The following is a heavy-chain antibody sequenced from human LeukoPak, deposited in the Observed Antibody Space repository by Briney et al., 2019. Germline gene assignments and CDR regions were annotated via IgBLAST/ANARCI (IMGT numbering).Heavy chain of an antibody. CDR3: ARDALAYCGGDCYSSDGHQ. CDR2: ISSSGSTI. D-gene: IGHD2-21*02. V-gene: IGHV3-11*01. CDR1: GFTFSDYY. Sequence: GGSLRLSCAASGFTFSDYYMSWLRQAPGKGLEWVSYISSSGSTIYYADSVKGRFTISRDNAKNSLYLQMNSLRAEDTAVYYCARDALAYCGGDCYSSDGHQWGQGTLVTVSS. J-gene: IGHJ4*02.